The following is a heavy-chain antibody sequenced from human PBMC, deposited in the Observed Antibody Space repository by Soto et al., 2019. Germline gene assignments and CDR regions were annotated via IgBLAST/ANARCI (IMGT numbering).Heavy chain of an antibody. J-gene: IGHJ4*02. CDR2: IYYSGST. D-gene: IGHD6-13*01. CDR1: GGSISSSSYY. Sequence: PSETLSLTCTVSGGSISSSSYYWGWIRQPPGKGLEWIGSIYYSGSTYYNPSLKSRVTISVDTSKNQFSLKLSSVTAADTAVYYCARYEGIAAAGTGFDYWGQGTLVTVSS. V-gene: IGHV4-39*01. CDR3: ARYEGIAAAGTGFDY.